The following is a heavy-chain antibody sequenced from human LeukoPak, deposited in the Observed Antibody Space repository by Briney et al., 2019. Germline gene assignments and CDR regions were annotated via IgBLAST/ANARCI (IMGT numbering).Heavy chain of an antibody. V-gene: IGHV4-39*07. CDR3: ARVRAAAADWYFDL. CDR1: GGSISSGGYY. CDR2: IYYSGST. D-gene: IGHD6-13*01. Sequence: SETLSLTCTVSGGSISSGGYYWSWIRQPPGKGLEWIGSIYYSGSTYYNPSLKSRVTISVDTPKNQFSLKLSSVTAADTAVYYCARVRAAAADWYFDLWGRGTLVTVSS. J-gene: IGHJ2*01.